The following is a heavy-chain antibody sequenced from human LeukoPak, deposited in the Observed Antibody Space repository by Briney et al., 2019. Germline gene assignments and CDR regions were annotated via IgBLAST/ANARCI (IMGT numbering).Heavy chain of an antibody. D-gene: IGHD6-19*01. CDR3: ARGTGIAVAGT. J-gene: IGHJ4*02. CDR2: INHSGST. V-gene: IGHV4-34*01. CDR1: GGSFSGYY. Sequence: SETLSLTCAVYGGSFSGYYWSWIRQPPGKGLEWIGEINHSGSTNYNPSLKSRVTISVDTSKNQFSLKLSSVTAADTAVYYCARGTGIAVAGTWGQGTLVTVSS.